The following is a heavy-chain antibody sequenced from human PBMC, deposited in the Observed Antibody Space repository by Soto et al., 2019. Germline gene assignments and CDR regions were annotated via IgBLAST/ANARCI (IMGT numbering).Heavy chain of an antibody. CDR2: IYSGGNT. CDR1: GFTVSNNY. V-gene: IGHV3-53*01. J-gene: IGHJ4*02. D-gene: IGHD6-13*01. CDR3: ARDPPGIAASGAGG. Sequence: GSLRLSCAASGFTVSNNYMRWVRQAPGKGLEWVSLIYSGGNTHYADSVKGRFTISRDNSKNTLLLQMNSLRVEDTAVYYCARDPPGIAASGAGGWGQGTLVTVSS.